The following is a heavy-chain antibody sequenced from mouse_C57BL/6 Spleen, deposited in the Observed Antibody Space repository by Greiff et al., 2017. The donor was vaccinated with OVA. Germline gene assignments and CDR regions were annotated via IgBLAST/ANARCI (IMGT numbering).Heavy chain of an antibody. CDR1: GYTFTDYY. D-gene: IGHD1-1*01. V-gene: IGHV1-26*01. Sequence: VQLQQSGPELVKPGASVKISCKASGYTFTDYYMNWVKQSHGKSLEWIGDINPNNGGTSYNQKFKGKATLTVDKSSSTAYMEHRSLTSEDSAVYYCARSLLYYYAMDYWGQGTSVTVSS. CDR3: ARSLLYYYAMDY. J-gene: IGHJ4*01. CDR2: INPNNGGT.